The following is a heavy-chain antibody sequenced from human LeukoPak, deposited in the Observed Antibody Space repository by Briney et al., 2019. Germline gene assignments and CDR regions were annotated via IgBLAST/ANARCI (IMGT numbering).Heavy chain of an antibody. CDR1: GGSISSSSYY. V-gene: IGHV4-39*01. J-gene: IGHJ5*02. CDR2: IYYSGST. Sequence: PSETLSLTCTVSGGSISSSSYYWGWIRQPPGKGLEWIGSIYYSGSTYYNPSLKSRVTISVDTSKSQFSLKLSSVTAADTAVYYCARVRLMFPAAGNSYPGSDLGEGWFDPWGQGTLVTVSS. D-gene: IGHD4-23*01. CDR3: ARVRLMFPAAGNSYPGSDLGEGWFDP.